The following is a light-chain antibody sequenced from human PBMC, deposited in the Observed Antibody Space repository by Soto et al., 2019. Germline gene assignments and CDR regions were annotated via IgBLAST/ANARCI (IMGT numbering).Light chain of an antibody. CDR2: ANT. Sequence: QSVLTQPPSVSGAPGQTVTMSCTGNNSNIGAGHAVHWYQLPPGTAPKLLIFANTNRPSGVPDRFSVSKSATSASLAITGLQAEDAADYYCQSYDSSLSVVVFGGGTKLTVL. V-gene: IGLV1-40*01. CDR1: NSNIGAGHA. CDR3: QSYDSSLSVVV. J-gene: IGLJ2*01.